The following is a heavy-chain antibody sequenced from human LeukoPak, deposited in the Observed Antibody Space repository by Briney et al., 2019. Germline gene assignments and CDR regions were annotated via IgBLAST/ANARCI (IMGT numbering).Heavy chain of an antibody. V-gene: IGHV4-59*01. Sequence: SETLSLTCTVSGGSISSYYWSWIRQPPGKGLEWIGYIYCSGSTNYNPSLKSRVTISVDTSKNQFSLRLSSVTAADTAVYYCARDKGTAMTPQGFDPWGQGTLVTVSS. J-gene: IGHJ5*02. CDR2: IYCSGST. CDR1: GGSISSYY. CDR3: ARDKGTAMTPQGFDP. D-gene: IGHD5-18*01.